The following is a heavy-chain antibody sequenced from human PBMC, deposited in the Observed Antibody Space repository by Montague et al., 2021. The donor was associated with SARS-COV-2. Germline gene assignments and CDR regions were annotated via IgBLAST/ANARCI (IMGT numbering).Heavy chain of an antibody. CDR3: VREKAGGLRNVFDI. Sequence: SETLSLTCTVSGFSISSGDYCGWFRRHPAGRLVWWRGNYYSSDSXXNPSLQSRLTMSIDQSTNQFSLRLTSVTAADTAVFFCVREKAGGLRNVFDIWGQGTTVTVSS. J-gene: IGHJ3*02. V-gene: IGHV4-38-2*02. CDR1: GFSISSGDY. CDR2: NYYSSDS.